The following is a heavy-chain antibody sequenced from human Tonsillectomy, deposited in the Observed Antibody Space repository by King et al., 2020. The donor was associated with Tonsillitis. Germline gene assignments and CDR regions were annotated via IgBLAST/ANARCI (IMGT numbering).Heavy chain of an antibody. D-gene: IGHD1-14*01. CDR2: MNSDGSST. CDR3: ARNRPKFNPADY. Sequence: VQLVESGGGLVQPGGYLRLSCAASGFTFSSYWLHWVRQAPGKGLVWVSRMNSDGSSTRYADSVKGRFTISRDNAKNTLYLQMNSLRAEDTAVYYCARNRPKFNPADYWGQGTLVTVSS. CDR1: GFTFSSYW. J-gene: IGHJ4*02. V-gene: IGHV3-74*01.